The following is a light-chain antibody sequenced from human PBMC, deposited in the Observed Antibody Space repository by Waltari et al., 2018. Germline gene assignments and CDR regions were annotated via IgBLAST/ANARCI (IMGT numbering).Light chain of an antibody. CDR3: QAWDSSTAHVV. J-gene: IGLJ2*01. Sequence: SYELTQPPSVSVSPGQTASITCSGDKLGDKYACWYQQKPGQSPGLVIYQDSKRPSGIPERFSGSSSGNTATLTISGTQAMDEADYYCQAWDSSTAHVVFGGGTKLTVL. CDR1: KLGDKY. V-gene: IGLV3-1*01. CDR2: QDS.